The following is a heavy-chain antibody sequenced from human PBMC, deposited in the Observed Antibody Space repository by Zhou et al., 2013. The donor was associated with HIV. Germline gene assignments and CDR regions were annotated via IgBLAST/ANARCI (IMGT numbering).Heavy chain of an antibody. CDR2: ISSYRGHT. CDR3: ARGLSARWGGGGFFYMDV. Sequence: QVQLVQSGAEVKPPGASVKVSCKASGYTLTGFGISWVRQAPGQGLEWVGWISSYRGHTNYAQKLQGRVSVTTDTSTNTAYMELRSLRSDDTAVYFCARGLSARWGGGGFFYMDVWGKGTTVTVS. CDR1: GYTLTGFG. V-gene: IGHV1-18*01. D-gene: IGHD6-25*01. J-gene: IGHJ6*03.